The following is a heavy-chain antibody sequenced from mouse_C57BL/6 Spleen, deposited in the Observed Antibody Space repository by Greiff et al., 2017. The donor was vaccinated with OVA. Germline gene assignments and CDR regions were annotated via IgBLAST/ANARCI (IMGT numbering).Heavy chain of an antibody. CDR3: ARWDDYAGAWFAY. D-gene: IGHD2-4*01. CDR1: GYAFSSYW. Sequence: VQLQQSGAELVKPGASVKISCKASGYAFSSYWMNWVKQRPGKGLEWIGQIYPGDGDTNYNGKFKGKATLTADKSSSTAYMQLSSLTSEDSAVYFCARWDDYAGAWFAYWGQGALVTVSA. J-gene: IGHJ3*01. CDR2: IYPGDGDT. V-gene: IGHV1-80*01.